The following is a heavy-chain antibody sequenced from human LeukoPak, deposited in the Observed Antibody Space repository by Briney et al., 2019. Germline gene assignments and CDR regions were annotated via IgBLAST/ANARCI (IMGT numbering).Heavy chain of an antibody. D-gene: IGHD5-18*01. CDR1: GFTFNSYG. CDR2: ISYDGPNK. CDR3: AKEKLPSGYSFLTDY. J-gene: IGHJ4*02. Sequence: QPGRSLRPSCAASGFTFNSYGMHWVRQAPGKGLEWVAVISYDGPNKYYADSVKGRFTISRDDSKSTLYLQMNSLIPEDTAVYYCAKEKLPSGYSFLTDYWGQGTLVTVSS. V-gene: IGHV3-30*18.